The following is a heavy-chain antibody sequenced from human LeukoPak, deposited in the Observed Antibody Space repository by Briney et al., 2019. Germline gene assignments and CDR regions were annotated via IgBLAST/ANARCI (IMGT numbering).Heavy chain of an antibody. D-gene: IGHD2-2*01. CDR3: ARLRIVVVPAAIRRPYYDAFDI. V-gene: IGHV4-39*07. CDR1: GGSISSSSYY. Sequence: SETLSLTCTVSGGSISSSSYYWGWIRQPPGKGLEWIGSIYYSGSTYYNPSLKSRVTISVDTSKNQFSLKLSSVTAADTAVYYCARLRIVVVPAAIRRPYYDAFDIWGQGTMVTVSS. CDR2: IYYSGST. J-gene: IGHJ3*02.